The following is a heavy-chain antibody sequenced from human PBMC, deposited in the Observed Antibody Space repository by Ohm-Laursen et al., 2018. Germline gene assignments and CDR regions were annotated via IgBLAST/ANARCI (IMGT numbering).Heavy chain of an antibody. CDR1: GFTFSSYG. V-gene: IGHV3-72*01. CDR3: ARGRMNHFGMIVRHYYAMDV. Sequence: SLRLSCAASGFTFSSYGMHWVRQAPGNGLEWVGRTRNQANSYTTEYAASVKVRFTISRDDPKNSLYLQMKSLKTEDTAVYYCARGRMNHFGMIVRHYYAMDVWGQGTTVTVSS. J-gene: IGHJ6*02. D-gene: IGHD3-22*01. CDR2: TRNQANSYTT.